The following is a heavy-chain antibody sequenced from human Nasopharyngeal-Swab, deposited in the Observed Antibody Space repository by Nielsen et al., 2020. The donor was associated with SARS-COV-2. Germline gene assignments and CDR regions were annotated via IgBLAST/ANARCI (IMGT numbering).Heavy chain of an antibody. D-gene: IGHD5-18*01. V-gene: IGHV4-34*01. CDR2: INHSGST. CDR3: AREGRIIQLWSGGFDP. Sequence: RQAPGKGLEGIGEINHSGSTNYNPSLKRRVTISVSTSKNQFSLKMSSVTAADTAVYYCAREGRIIQLWSGGFDPWGQGTLVTVSS. J-gene: IGHJ5*02.